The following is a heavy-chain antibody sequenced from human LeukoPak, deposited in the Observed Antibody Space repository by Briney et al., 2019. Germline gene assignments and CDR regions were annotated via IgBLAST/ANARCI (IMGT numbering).Heavy chain of an antibody. CDR2: ISPYNGNT. D-gene: IGHD3-10*01. Sequence: ASVKVSCKASGYTFTNYDISWVRQAPGKGLEWMGWISPYNGNTDSAQEFQGRVTLTTDTSTSTAYMELRSQTSDDSAVYYCATGGGDWYSDLWGRGTLVTVSS. J-gene: IGHJ2*01. CDR1: GYTFTNYD. CDR3: ATGGGDWYSDL. V-gene: IGHV1-18*01.